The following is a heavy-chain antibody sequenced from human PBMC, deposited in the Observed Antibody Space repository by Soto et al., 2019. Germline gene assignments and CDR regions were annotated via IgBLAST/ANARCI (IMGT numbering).Heavy chain of an antibody. CDR3: ARVPTAEYYFDY. CDR2: IYYSGST. J-gene: IGHJ4*02. Sequence: TLSLTCTASGGSISSGGYYWSWIRQHPGKGLEWIGYIYYSGSTYYNPSLKSRVTISVDTSKNQFSLKLSSVTAADTAVYYCARVPTAEYYFDYWGQGTLVTVSS. CDR1: GGSISSGGYY. D-gene: IGHD4-17*01. V-gene: IGHV4-31*03.